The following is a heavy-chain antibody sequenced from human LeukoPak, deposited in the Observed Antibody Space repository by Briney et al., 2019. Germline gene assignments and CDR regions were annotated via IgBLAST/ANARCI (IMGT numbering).Heavy chain of an antibody. D-gene: IGHD3-10*01. J-gene: IGHJ4*02. V-gene: IGHV4-59*01. Sequence: SETLSLTCTVSGGSISSYYWSWIRQPPGRGLEWIGDIYYSGSTNYNPSLKSRVTISVDTSKNQFSLKLSSVTAADTAVYYCVRGPLSGYGSGSYSAMVYWGQGTLVTVSS. CDR2: IYYSGST. CDR1: GGSISSYY. CDR3: VRGPLSGYGSGSYSAMVY.